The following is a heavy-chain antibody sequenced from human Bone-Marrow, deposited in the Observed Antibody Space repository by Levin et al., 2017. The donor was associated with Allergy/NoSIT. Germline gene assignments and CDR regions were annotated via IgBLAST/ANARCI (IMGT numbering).Heavy chain of an antibody. Sequence: GESLKISCKASGYTFTSYYMHWVRQAPGQGLEWMGIINPSGGSTSYAQKFQGRVTMTRDTSTSTVYMELSSLRSEDTAVYYCVSGQACVASVPYYYGMDGWGQGTTVTVSS. V-gene: IGHV1-46*01. J-gene: IGHJ6*02. D-gene: IGHD3-10*01. CDR2: INPSGGST. CDR1: GYTFTSYY. CDR3: VSGQACVASVPYYYGMDG.